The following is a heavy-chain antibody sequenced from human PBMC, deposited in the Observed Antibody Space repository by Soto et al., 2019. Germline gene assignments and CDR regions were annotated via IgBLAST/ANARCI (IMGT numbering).Heavy chain of an antibody. J-gene: IGHJ4*02. CDR1: GGIFTRYD. Sequence: SVKVSCKASGGIFTRYDIRWVRQAPGQGLEWMGAIIPIFGTANYAQKFQGRVTITADATTSTAYMELSSLRSEDTAMYYCAINEGRDVSTFDYWGQGTLVTVSS. V-gene: IGHV1-69*13. CDR2: IIPIFGTA. D-gene: IGHD3-10*02. CDR3: AINEGRDVSTFDY.